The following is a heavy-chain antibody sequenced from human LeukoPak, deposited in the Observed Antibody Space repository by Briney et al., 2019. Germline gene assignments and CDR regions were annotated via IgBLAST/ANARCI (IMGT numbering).Heavy chain of an antibody. CDR3: ARGVRYCSGGSCYSARIDY. D-gene: IGHD2-15*01. Sequence: PSETLSLTCAVYGGSFSGYYWSWIRQPPGKGLEWIGEINHSGSTNYNPSLKSRVTISVDTPKNQFSLKLSSVTAADTAVYYCARGVRYCSGGSCYSARIDYWGQGTLVTVSS. J-gene: IGHJ4*02. CDR1: GGSFSGYY. CDR2: INHSGST. V-gene: IGHV4-34*01.